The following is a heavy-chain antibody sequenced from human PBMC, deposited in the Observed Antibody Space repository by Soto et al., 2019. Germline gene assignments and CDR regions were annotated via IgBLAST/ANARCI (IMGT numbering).Heavy chain of an antibody. D-gene: IGHD2-21*02. Sequence: EVQLVESGGGLVKPGGSLRLSCAAYGFTFSSYSMNWVRQAPGKGLEWVSSISSSSSYIYYADSVKGRFTISRDNAKNSLYLQMNSLRAEDTAVYYCARGAYCGGDCFSSYFDLWGRGTLVTVSS. CDR3: ARGAYCGGDCFSSYFDL. CDR2: ISSSSSYI. CDR1: GFTFSSYS. V-gene: IGHV3-21*01. J-gene: IGHJ2*01.